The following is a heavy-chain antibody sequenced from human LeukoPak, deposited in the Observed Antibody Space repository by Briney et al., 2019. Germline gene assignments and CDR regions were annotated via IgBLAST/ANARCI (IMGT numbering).Heavy chain of an antibody. CDR1: GGSISSSSYY. Sequence: SETLSLTCTVPGGSISSSSYYWGWIRQPPGKGLEWIGSFYYSGSTYYNPSLKSRVTISVDTSKKQFSLKLSSVTAADTAVYYCARDYGGNSAAFDIWGQGTMVTVSS. V-gene: IGHV4-39*07. CDR3: ARDYGGNSAAFDI. CDR2: FYYSGST. D-gene: IGHD4-23*01. J-gene: IGHJ3*02.